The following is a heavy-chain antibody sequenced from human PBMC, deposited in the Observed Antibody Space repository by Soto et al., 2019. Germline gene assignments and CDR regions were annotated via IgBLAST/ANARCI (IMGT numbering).Heavy chain of an antibody. J-gene: IGHJ4*02. V-gene: IGHV4-59*01. D-gene: IGHD4-17*01. Sequence: QVQLQESGPGLVKPSETLSLTCTVSGGSISSYYWSWIRQPPGKGLEWIGYIYYSGSTNYNPSLKSRATISVDTSKNQFSLKLSSVTAADTAVYYCARVGDYGDYVPYFDYWGQGTLVTVSS. CDR1: GGSISSYY. CDR3: ARVGDYGDYVPYFDY. CDR2: IYYSGST.